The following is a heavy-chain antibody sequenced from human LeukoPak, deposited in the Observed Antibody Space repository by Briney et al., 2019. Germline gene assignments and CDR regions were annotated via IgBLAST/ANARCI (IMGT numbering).Heavy chain of an antibody. CDR3: AREPSGIAAAGTRGSYFDY. V-gene: IGHV1-2*04. CDR1: GYTFTGYY. Sequence: GASVKVSCKASGYTFTGYYMHWVRQAPGQGLEWMGWINPNSGGTNYAQKFQGWVTMTRDTSISTAYMELSRLRSDDTAVYYCAREPSGIAAAGTRGSYFDYWGQGTLVTVSP. CDR2: INPNSGGT. D-gene: IGHD6-13*01. J-gene: IGHJ4*02.